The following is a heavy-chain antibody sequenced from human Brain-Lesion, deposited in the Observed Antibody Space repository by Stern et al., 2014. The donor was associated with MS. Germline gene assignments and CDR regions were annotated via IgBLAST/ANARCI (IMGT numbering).Heavy chain of an antibody. V-gene: IGHV4-30-4*01. Sequence: VQLEDSGPGLVKPSQTLSLTCTVSGGSISSGDNYWSWIRQPPGKGPEWIGYIHYSGGTYFNPSLKSRATISADASKNQFSLKLNSMTAADTAVYYCARVPDYGDAFFDYWGQGILVTVSS. D-gene: IGHD4-17*01. J-gene: IGHJ4*02. CDR1: GGSISSGDNY. CDR3: ARVPDYGDAFFDY. CDR2: IHYSGGT.